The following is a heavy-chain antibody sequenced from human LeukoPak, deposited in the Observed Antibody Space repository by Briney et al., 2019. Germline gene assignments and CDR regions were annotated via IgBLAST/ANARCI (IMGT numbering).Heavy chain of an antibody. CDR1: GFSFTNYW. CDR2: IYPVDSDT. CDR3: ARCGGDYYNWFAP. J-gene: IGHJ5*02. Sequence: GESLKISCKDSGFSFTNYWIAWVRQMPGKGLEWMGIIYPVDSDTKYSPSFQGQVTISADRSISTAYLQWSSLKAWDTAIYYCARCGGDYYNWFAPWGQGTLVTVSS. D-gene: IGHD2-21*02. V-gene: IGHV5-51*01.